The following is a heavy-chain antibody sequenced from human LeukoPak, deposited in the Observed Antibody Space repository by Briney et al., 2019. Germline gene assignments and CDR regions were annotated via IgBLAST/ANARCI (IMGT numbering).Heavy chain of an antibody. CDR1: GYTFTSYY. D-gene: IGHD2-2*01. CDR2: INPSGGST. CDR3: ARQAPRRYCSSTSCLSVDFDY. V-gene: IGHV1-46*01. Sequence: ASVKVSCKASGYTFTSYYMHWVRQAPGQGLEWMGIINPSGGSTSYAQKFQGRVTMTRDTSTSTVYMELSSLRSEDTAVYYCARQAPRRYCSSTSCLSVDFDYWGQGTLVTVSS. J-gene: IGHJ4*02.